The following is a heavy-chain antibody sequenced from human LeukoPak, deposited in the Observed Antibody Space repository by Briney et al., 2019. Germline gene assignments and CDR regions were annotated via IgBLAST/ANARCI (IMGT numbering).Heavy chain of an antibody. D-gene: IGHD5-12*01. V-gene: IGHV1-69*06. J-gene: IGHJ4*02. Sequence: ASVKVSCTASGGTFSSYAISWVRQAPGQGLEWMGGIIPIFGTANYAQKFQGRVTITADKSTSTAYMELSSLRSEDTAVYYCARDRGYDGYDYWGQGTLVTVSS. CDR3: ARDRGYDGYDY. CDR2: IIPIFGTA. CDR1: GGTFSSYA.